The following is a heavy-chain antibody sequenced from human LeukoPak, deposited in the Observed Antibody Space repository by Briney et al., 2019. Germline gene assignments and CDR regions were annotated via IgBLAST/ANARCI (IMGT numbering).Heavy chain of an antibody. CDR3: ARVRGSYYDSSGYYPPKYYFDY. V-gene: IGHV3-21*01. CDR1: GFTFSSYS. D-gene: IGHD3-22*01. CDR2: ISSSISYL. J-gene: IGHJ4*02. Sequence: GGPLRLSCPASGFTFSSYSMNWFRKPPGKGLEGVSSISSSISYLYYADSVKGRFTISRDNAKNSLYLQMNSLRAEDTAVYYCARVRGSYYDSSGYYPPKYYFDYWGQGTLVTVSS.